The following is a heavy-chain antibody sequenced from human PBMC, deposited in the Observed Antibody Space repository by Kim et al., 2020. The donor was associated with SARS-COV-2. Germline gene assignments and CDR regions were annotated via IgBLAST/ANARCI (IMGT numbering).Heavy chain of an antibody. J-gene: IGHJ4*02. CDR2: IVSGGTGT. D-gene: IGHD3-10*01. Sequence: GGSLRLSCAASGFTFNTYAMGWVRQAPGKGLEWVSIIVSGGTGTYYADSVKGRFTISRDNSKNMLYLQMNSLRAEDTAVYYCAKAGGSGSYSFYYWGQGT. CDR3: AKAGGSGSYSFYY. V-gene: IGHV3-23*03. CDR1: GFTFNTYA.